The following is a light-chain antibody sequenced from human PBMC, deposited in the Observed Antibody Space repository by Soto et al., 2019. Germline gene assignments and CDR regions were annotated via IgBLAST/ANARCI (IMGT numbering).Light chain of an antibody. J-gene: IGLJ1*01. V-gene: IGLV2-14*01. CDR2: EVT. CDR3: SSYTSSNTLV. Sequence: SVLTQTASVSGSPGQSITISCTGGSSDIGGYNYVSWFQQHPGKAPKLMIYEVTNRPSGVSNRFSGSKSGSTASLTISGLQAEDEADYYCSSYTSSNTLVFGTGTKVTVL. CDR1: SSDIGGYNY.